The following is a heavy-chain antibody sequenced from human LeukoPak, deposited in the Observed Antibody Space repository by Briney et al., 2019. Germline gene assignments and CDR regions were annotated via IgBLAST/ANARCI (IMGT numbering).Heavy chain of an antibody. CDR1: GYSLSELS. V-gene: IGHV1-24*01. CDR3: ATEKDLLLDS. Sequence: ASVKVSCKVSGYSLSELSTHWVRQAPGQGLEWMGGFDPGDDETIYAQKFQGRVTMTEDTSTDTAYLDLSSLRSEDTAVYFCATEKDLLLDSWGQGTPVTVSS. J-gene: IGHJ5*01. D-gene: IGHD1-26*01. CDR2: FDPGDDET.